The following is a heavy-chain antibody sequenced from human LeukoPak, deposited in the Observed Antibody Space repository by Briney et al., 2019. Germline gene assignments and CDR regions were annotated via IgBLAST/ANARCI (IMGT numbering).Heavy chain of an antibody. CDR1: GFTFSDFA. V-gene: IGHV3-49*04. CDR2: GRAKAYGATK. CDR3: TRGSGRFEY. D-gene: IGHD2-15*01. Sequence: PGGSLRLSCSASGFTFSDFAMTWVRQAPGKGLEWVGIGRAKAYGATKEYAASVKGRFTISRDDSKSVAYLQMDNLKTEDTGIYYCTRGSGRFEYWGQGTRVTVSS. J-gene: IGHJ4*02.